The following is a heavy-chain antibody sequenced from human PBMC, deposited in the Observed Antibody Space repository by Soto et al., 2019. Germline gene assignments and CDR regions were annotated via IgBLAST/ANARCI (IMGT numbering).Heavy chain of an antibody. CDR2: VYHSGNT. V-gene: IGHV4-4*02. CDR3: VRGNGVLVSDFFDF. J-gene: IGHJ4*02. D-gene: IGHD3-3*01. Sequence: SETLSLTCAVSGDSVTSSYWWNWIRQSPGKGLEWIGEVYHSGNTNYNPSLKSRVTMSVDTSENQFSLKLRSVTAADTAVYFCVRGNGVLVSDFFDFWGRGTLVTVSS. CDR1: GDSVTSSYW.